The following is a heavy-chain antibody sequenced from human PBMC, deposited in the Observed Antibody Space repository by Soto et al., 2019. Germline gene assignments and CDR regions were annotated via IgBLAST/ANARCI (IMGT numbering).Heavy chain of an antibody. V-gene: IGHV1-69*01. Sequence: SVKVGWEASGGSLRSYAVGWVLQAPGQGLEWMGGIIPIFGTANYAQKFQGRVTITADESTSTAYMELSSLRSEDTAVYYCAREKGESGSYYAPDTNSFDPWGQGTLVTVSS. CDR3: AREKGESGSYYAPDTNSFDP. CDR2: IIPIFGTA. CDR1: GGSLRSYA. J-gene: IGHJ5*02. D-gene: IGHD3-10*01.